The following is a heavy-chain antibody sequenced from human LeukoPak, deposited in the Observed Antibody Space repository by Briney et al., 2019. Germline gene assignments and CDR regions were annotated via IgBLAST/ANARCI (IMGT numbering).Heavy chain of an antibody. CDR1: GFTFSTYG. D-gene: IGHD3-3*01. CDR3: AKDLRYYDFWSGLADY. V-gene: IGHV3-33*06. J-gene: IGHJ4*02. CDR2: IWYDGSNR. Sequence: PGRSLRLSCAASGFTFSTYGMHWVRQAPGKGLEWAALIWYDGSNRYYADSVKGRLTISRDNSKNTLYLQMNSLRAEDTAVYYCAKDLRYYDFWSGLADYWGQGTLVTVSS.